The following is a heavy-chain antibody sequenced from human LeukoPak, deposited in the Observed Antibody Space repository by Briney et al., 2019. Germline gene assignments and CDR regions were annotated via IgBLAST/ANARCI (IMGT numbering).Heavy chain of an antibody. D-gene: IGHD6-19*01. V-gene: IGHV4-61*02. CDR3: ARVRFEAGTVNWFDP. Sequence: PSETLSLTCTVSGGSISSGSYYWSWIRQPAGKGLEWIGRIYTSGSTNYNPSLKSRVTISVDTSKNQFSLKLSSVTAADTAVYYCARVRFEAGTVNWFDPWGQGTLVTVSS. CDR2: IYTSGST. CDR1: GGSISSGSYY. J-gene: IGHJ5*02.